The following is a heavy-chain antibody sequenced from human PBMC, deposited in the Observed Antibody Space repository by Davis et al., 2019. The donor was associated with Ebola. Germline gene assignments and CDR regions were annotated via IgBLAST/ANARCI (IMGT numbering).Heavy chain of an antibody. CDR1: GFSFSTYW. V-gene: IGHV3-74*01. CDR3: VYQLLSVDCY. D-gene: IGHD2-2*01. Sequence: PGGSLRLSCAASGFSFSTYWMHWVRQAPGKGLVWVSHINSDGTSTGYADSVKGRFTISRDNAKNTLYLQMNSLRAEDTAVYFCVYQLLSVDCYWGQGTLVTVSS. J-gene: IGHJ4*02. CDR2: INSDGTST.